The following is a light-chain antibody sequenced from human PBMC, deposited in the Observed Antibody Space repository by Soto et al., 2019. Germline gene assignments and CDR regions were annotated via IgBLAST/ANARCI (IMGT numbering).Light chain of an antibody. Sequence: DIQVTQSPSTVSASVGDRVIITCRASQTINTWLAGYQQKPGKAPTLLIYEASTLQNGVPSRFSGRGSGPEFTLTISSLQPDDYATYYGHPYESRYAWTFGQGTKVDIK. CDR3: HPYESRYAWT. J-gene: IGKJ1*01. CDR2: EAS. CDR1: QTINTW. V-gene: IGKV1-5*03.